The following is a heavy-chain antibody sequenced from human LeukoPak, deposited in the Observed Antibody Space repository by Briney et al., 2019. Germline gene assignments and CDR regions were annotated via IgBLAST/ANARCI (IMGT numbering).Heavy chain of an antibody. D-gene: IGHD3-22*01. CDR3: ARGYGGYYYGVDY. V-gene: IGHV4-59*13. J-gene: IGHJ4*02. Sequence: SETLSLTCTVSGGSISSYYWSWIRQPPGKGLEWIGYIYYSGSTNYNPSLKSRVTISVDTSKNQFSLELSSVTAADTAVYYCARGYGGYYYGVDYWGQGTLVTVSS. CDR1: GGSISSYY. CDR2: IYYSGST.